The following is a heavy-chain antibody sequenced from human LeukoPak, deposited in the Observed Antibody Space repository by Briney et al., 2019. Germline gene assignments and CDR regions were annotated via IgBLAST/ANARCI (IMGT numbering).Heavy chain of an antibody. J-gene: IGHJ4*02. CDR2: ISYDESNK. CDR3: ARRGSSGCFDY. D-gene: IGHD6-19*01. V-gene: IGHV3-30-3*01. CDR1: GFTFNTYT. Sequence: GRSLRLSCAASGFTFNTYTIYWVRQAPGKGLEWVAVISYDESNKYYADSVKGRFTISRDNSKNTLYLQMNSLRAEDTAVYYCARRGSSGCFDYWGQGTLATVSS.